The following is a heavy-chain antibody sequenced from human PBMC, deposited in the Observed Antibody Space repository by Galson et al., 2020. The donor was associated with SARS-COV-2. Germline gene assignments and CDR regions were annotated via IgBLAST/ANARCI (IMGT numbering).Heavy chain of an antibody. CDR1: GGSFSGYY. J-gene: IGHJ6*02. CDR2: INHSGST. V-gene: IGHV4-34*01. CDR3: ARAYSISSWFPLDYYGMDV. D-gene: IGHD6-13*01. Sequence: SETLSLTCAVYGGSFSGYYWSWIRQPPGKGLEWIGAINHSGSTNYNPSLKSRVTISVDTSKNQFSLKLSSVTAADTAVYYCARAYSISSWFPLDYYGMDVWGQGTTVTVSS.